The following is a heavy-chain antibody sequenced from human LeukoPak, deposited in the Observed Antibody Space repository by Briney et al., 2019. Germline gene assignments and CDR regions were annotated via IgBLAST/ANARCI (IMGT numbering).Heavy chain of an antibody. CDR2: IKVDGSEK. Sequence: PGGSLRLSCAASGFTFSGYWMSWVRQAPGKGLEWVANIKVDGSEKYYVDSVKGRFTISRDNAKNSLYLQMNSLRAEDTAVYYCARLINWGPSGYWGQGTRVTVSS. D-gene: IGHD7-27*01. V-gene: IGHV3-7*05. CDR1: GFTFSGYW. J-gene: IGHJ4*02. CDR3: ARLINWGPSGY.